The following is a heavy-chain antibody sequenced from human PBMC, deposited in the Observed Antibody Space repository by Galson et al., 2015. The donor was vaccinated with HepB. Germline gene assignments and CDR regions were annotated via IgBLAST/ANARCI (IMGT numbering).Heavy chain of an antibody. D-gene: IGHD5-12*01. CDR1: GSTFTSYD. Sequence: SVKVSWKASGSTFTSYDINWVRQATGQGLEWMGWMNPNSGNTGYAQKFQGRVTMTRNTSISTAYMELSSLRSEDTAVYYCARAPRGYEPIDYWGQGTLVTVSS. J-gene: IGHJ4*02. CDR2: MNPNSGNT. CDR3: ARAPRGYEPIDY. V-gene: IGHV1-8*01.